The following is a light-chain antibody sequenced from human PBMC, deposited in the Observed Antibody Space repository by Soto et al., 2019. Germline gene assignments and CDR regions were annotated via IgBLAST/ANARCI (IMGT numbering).Light chain of an antibody. CDR3: QQYRMSPNT. CDR2: GAS. V-gene: IGKV3-20*01. J-gene: IGKJ5*01. Sequence: VLTQSPATLSLSPWDRATLSCRASQRVDDSHLAWYQLRPGQAPRLLIYGASTRATGIPDRVSGSGSGTDVSLTIRGLKPEDFAVYYCQQYRMSPNTFGQGTRLEIK. CDR1: QRVDDSH.